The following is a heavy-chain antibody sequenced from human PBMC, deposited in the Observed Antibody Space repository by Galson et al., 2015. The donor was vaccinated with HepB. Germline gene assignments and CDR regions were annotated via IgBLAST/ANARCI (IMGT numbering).Heavy chain of an antibody. D-gene: IGHD6-19*01. J-gene: IGHJ4*02. CDR3: ARGVKGYSSGWYVQWSFDY. CDR1: GGSISSYY. Sequence: QVQLQESGPGLVKPSETLSLTCTVSGGSISSYYWSWIRQPPGKGLEWIGYIYYSGSTNYNPSLKSRVTISVDTSKNQFSLKLSSVTAADTAVYYCARGVKGYSSGWYVQWSFDYWGQGTLVTVSS. V-gene: IGHV4-59*01. CDR2: IYYSGST.